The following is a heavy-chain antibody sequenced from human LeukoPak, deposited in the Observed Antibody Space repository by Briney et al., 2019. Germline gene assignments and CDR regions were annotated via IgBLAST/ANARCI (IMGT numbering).Heavy chain of an antibody. CDR1: GYTFTSND. J-gene: IGHJ5*02. D-gene: IGHD1-1*01. Sequence: ASVKVSCTASGYTFTSNDINWVRQAAGQGLEWMGWMNPHNGNAGYAQKFQGRVTMTRDTSISTAYMELTSLTSDDSAVYYCARIPQRVPHNWFDPWGQGTLVTVSS. V-gene: IGHV1-8*01. CDR3: ARIPQRVPHNWFDP. CDR2: MNPHNGNA.